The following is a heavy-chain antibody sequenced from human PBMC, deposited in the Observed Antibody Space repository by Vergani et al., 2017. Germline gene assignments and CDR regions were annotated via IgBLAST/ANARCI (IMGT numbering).Heavy chain of an antibody. V-gene: IGHV4-30-4*01. CDR1: GGSISRGNYY. J-gene: IGHJ3*02. CDR2: KYHSGST. D-gene: IGHD2-15*01. CDR3: ARSTGVMEAGGGDAFDI. Sequence: QVQLQESGPGQVKPSQTLSLTCTVSGGSISRGNYYWSWIRQPPGKGLEWIGYKYHSGSTYSNPSLRSRVTISVDTSKNQFFLKLTSVTAADTAVYYCARSTGVMEAGGGDAFDIWGQGTEVTVSS.